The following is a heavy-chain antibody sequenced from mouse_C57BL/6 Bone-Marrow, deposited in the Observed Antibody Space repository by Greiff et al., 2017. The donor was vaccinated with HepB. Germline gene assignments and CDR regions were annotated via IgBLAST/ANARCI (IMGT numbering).Heavy chain of an antibody. CDR3: ARSYYYGSTHWYFDV. J-gene: IGHJ1*03. D-gene: IGHD1-1*01. CDR1: GFSLSTSGMG. Sequence: HVTLKVSGPGILQSSQTLSLTCSFSGFSLSTSGMGVSWIRQPSGKGLEWLAHIYWDDDKRYNPSLKSRLTISKDTSRHQVFLKITSVDTADTATYYCARSYYYGSTHWYFDVWGTGTTVTVSS. CDR2: IYWDDDK. V-gene: IGHV8-12*01.